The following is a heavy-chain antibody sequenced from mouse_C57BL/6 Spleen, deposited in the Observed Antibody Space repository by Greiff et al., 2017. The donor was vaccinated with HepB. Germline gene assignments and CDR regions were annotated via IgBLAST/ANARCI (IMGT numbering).Heavy chain of an antibody. CDR1: GYTFTSYW. V-gene: IGHV1-7*01. D-gene: IGHD1-1*01. CDR3: VTVVEDYYAMDY. CDR2: INPSSGYT. Sequence: VQLQQSGAELAKPGASVKLSCKASGYTFTSYWMHWVKQRPGQGLGWIGYINPSSGYTKYNQKFKDKATLTADKSSSTAYMQLSSLTYEDSAVYYWVTVVEDYYAMDYWGQGTSVTVSS. J-gene: IGHJ4*01.